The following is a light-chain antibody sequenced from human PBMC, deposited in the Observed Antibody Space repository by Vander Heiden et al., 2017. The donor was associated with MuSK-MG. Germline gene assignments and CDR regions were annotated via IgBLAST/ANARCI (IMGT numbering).Light chain of an antibody. V-gene: IGKV1-39*01. CDR3: QQSYTSPFT. J-gene: IGKJ3*01. CDR1: RTISSY. Sequence: DIQMTQSPSSLSASVGDRVTITCRASRTISSYLNWYQQKPGKAPKLLIYGASSLQSGVPSRFRGSGSGTEFTLTISSLQHEDFATYYCQQSYTSPFTFGHGTKVDIK. CDR2: GAS.